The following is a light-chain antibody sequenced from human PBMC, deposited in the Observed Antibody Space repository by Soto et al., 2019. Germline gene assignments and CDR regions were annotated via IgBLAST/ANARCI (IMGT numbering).Light chain of an antibody. J-gene: IGKJ4*01. Sequence: DIQMTQSPSSLSASVGDRVTITCRASQSISSYLNWYQQKPGKAPKLLIYAASILQSGVPSRFSGSGSGTDFTLTISSLQPEDFATYYCQQSYSTPITFGGGTQVEIK. CDR3: QQSYSTPIT. CDR2: AAS. CDR1: QSISSY. V-gene: IGKV1-39*01.